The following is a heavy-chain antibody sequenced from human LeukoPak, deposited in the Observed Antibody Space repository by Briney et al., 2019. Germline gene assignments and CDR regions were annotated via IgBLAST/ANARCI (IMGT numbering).Heavy chain of an antibody. Sequence: SETLSLTCTVSGGSISSSSYYWGWIRQPPGKGLEWIGSIYYSGSTYYNPFLKSRVTISVDTSKNQFSLKLSSVTAADTAVYYCARGLAPSSGYTDYWGQGTLVTVSS. CDR3: ARGLAPSSGYTDY. J-gene: IGHJ4*02. CDR1: GGSISSSSYY. CDR2: IYYSGST. V-gene: IGHV4-39*01. D-gene: IGHD3-22*01.